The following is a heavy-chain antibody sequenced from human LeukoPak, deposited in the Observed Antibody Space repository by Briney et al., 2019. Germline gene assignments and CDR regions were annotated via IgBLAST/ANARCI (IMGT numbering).Heavy chain of an antibody. CDR3: ARTGYGSGSYYFDY. J-gene: IGHJ4*02. V-gene: IGHV3-30-3*01. CDR1: GFTVSSNY. CDR2: ISYDGSNK. D-gene: IGHD3-10*01. Sequence: PGGSLRLSCAASGFTVSSNYMSWVRQAPGKGLEWVAVISYDGSNKYYADSVKGRFTISRDNSKNTLYLQMNSLRAEDTAVYYCARTGYGSGSYYFDYWGQGTLVTVSS.